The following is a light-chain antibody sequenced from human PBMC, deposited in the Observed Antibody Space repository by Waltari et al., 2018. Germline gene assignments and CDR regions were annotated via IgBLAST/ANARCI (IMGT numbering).Light chain of an antibody. CDR2: DAS. CDR3: QQYGSSPQT. V-gene: IGKV3D-20*01. CDR1: QSVSSSY. J-gene: IGKJ1*01. Sequence: EIVLTQSPATLSLSPGERATLSCRASQSVSSSYLAWYQQKPGLAPRLLIYDASSRATGIPDRFSGSGSGTDFTLTISRLEPEEFAVYYCQQYGSSPQTFGQGTKVEIK.